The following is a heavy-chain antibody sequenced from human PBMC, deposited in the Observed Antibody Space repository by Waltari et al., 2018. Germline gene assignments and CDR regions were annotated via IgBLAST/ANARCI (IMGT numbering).Heavy chain of an antibody. CDR3: ARGRLFDY. J-gene: IGHJ4*02. V-gene: IGHV4-34*01. CDR2: INHSGST. CDR1: GGSFGGYC. D-gene: IGHD6-19*01. Sequence: QVQLQQWGAGLLKPSETLSLTSPVFGGSFGGYCGGWVRRPPGKGLEWIGEINHSGSTNYNPSLKSRVTISVDTSKNQFSLKLSSVTAADTAVYYCARGRLFDYWGQGTLVTVSS.